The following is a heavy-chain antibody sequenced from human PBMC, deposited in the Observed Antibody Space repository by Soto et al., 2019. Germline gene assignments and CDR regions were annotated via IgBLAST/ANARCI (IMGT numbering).Heavy chain of an antibody. CDR2: ISSGSKTI. V-gene: IGHV3-48*02. D-gene: IGHD1-26*01. CDR3: AREDILGARSFDY. CDR1: GFTFSSYS. Sequence: GGSLRLSCAASGFTFSSYSMNWVRQVPGKGLEWVSYISSGSKTIYYADSVQGRFTVSRDNAKNSQYLQMSSLTDEDTAVYHCAREDILGARSFDYWGRGTLVTVSS. J-gene: IGHJ4*02.